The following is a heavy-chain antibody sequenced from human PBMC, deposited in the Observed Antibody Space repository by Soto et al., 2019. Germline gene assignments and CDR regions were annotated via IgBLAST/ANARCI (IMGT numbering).Heavy chain of an antibody. J-gene: IGHJ6*03. Sequence: EVQLVESGGGVVRPGGSLRLSCAASGFTFDDYGMSWVRQAPGKGLEWVSGINWNGGSTGYADSVKGRFTISRDNAKNSLYLQMNSLRAEDTAVYHCARSPYDFPPDYYMDVWGKGTTVTVSS. CDR3: ARSPYDFPPDYYMDV. CDR2: INWNGGST. V-gene: IGHV3-20*01. D-gene: IGHD3-3*01. CDR1: GFTFDDYG.